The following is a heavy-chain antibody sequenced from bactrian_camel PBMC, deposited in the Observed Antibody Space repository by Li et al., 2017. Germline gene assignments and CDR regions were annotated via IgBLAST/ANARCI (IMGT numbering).Heavy chain of an antibody. CDR2: ITSSGTT. CDR1: GSGSRTYY. D-gene: IGHD1*01. Sequence: HVQLVESEGGSVQAGGSLTLSCVASGSGSRTYYMGWFRQVSGEGREAVATITSSGTTDYADSVKGRFAISKDNVKNILYLQMNSLNPEDTATYYCAADSDVNVPPSLALDSSRYEYWGQGTQVTVS. J-gene: IGHJ4*01. V-gene: IGHV3S53*01. CDR3: AADSDVNVPPSLALDSSRYEY.